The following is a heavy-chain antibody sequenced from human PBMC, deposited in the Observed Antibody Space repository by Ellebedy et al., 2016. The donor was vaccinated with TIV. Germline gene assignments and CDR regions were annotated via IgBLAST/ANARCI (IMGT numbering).Heavy chain of an antibody. Sequence: PGGSLRLSCAASGFTFSSYAMHWVRQAPGKGLEWVAVISYDGSNKYYADSVKGRFTISRDNSKNTLYLQMNSLRVEDTAVYYCAREKPAAGTQYFAFWGQGTLVSVSS. D-gene: IGHD6-13*01. J-gene: IGHJ4*02. CDR3: AREKPAAGTQYFAF. CDR1: GFTFSSYA. V-gene: IGHV3-30*07. CDR2: ISYDGSNK.